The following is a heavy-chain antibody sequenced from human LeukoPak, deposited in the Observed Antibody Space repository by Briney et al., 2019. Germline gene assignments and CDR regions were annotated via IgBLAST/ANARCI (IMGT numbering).Heavy chain of an antibody. V-gene: IGHV3-7*01. Sequence: PGGSLRLSCAASGFTSSSYWMSWVRQAPGKGLEWVANIKQDGSEKYYVDSVKGRFTISRDNAKNSLYLQMNSLRAEDTAVYYCAREGIDSSGYYSYFDYWGQGTLVTVSS. CDR3: AREGIDSSGYYSYFDY. D-gene: IGHD3-22*01. CDR1: GFTSSSYW. J-gene: IGHJ4*02. CDR2: IKQDGSEK.